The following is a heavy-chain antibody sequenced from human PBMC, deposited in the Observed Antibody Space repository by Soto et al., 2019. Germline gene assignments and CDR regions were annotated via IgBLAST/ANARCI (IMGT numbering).Heavy chain of an antibody. Sequence: EVQLVESGGGLVQPGGSLRLSCVDSGFTFSSYWMSWVRQAPVKGLEWVGNIKQDGSEENYVDSVKGRFTISRDNAKNSMYRQRNSRGVEDTAVYYCARIAASGRGWDVWGQGTTVVVSS. CDR3: ARIAASGRGWDV. D-gene: IGHD6-13*01. J-gene: IGHJ6*02. V-gene: IGHV3-7*01. CDR2: IKQDGSEE. CDR1: GFTFSSYW.